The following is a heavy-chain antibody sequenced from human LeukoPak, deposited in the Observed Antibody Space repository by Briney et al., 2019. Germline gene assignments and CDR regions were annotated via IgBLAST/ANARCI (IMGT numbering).Heavy chain of an antibody. CDR1: GYSFTSYW. V-gene: IGHV5-51*01. CDR3: ARNLVAGGGYYYGMDV. CDR2: IYPGDSDT. Sequence: GESLKISCKGSGYSFTSYWIGWVRQMPGKGLEWMGIIYPGDSDTRYSPSFQGQVIISADKSISTAYLQWSSLKASDTAMYYCARNLVAGGGYYYGMDVWGQGTTVTVSS. J-gene: IGHJ6*02. D-gene: IGHD6-6*01.